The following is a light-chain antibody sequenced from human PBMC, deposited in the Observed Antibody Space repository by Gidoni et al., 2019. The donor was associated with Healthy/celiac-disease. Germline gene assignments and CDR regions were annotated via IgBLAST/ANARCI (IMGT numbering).Light chain of an antibody. J-gene: IGLJ2*01. CDR2: SNN. V-gene: IGLV1-44*01. CDR3: AAWDDSLNGYVV. Sequence: QSVLTQPPSASGTPGQRVPISCSGSSSNIGSNTVNWYQQLPGTAPKLLIYSNNQWPSGVPDRFSGSKSGTSASLAISGLQSEDEADYYCAAWDDSLNGYVVFGGGTKLTVL. CDR1: SSNIGSNT.